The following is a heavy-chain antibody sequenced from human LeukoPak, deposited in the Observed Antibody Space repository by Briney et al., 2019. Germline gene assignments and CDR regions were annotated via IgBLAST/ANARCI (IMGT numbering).Heavy chain of an antibody. V-gene: IGHV4-34*01. D-gene: IGHD6-19*01. CDR1: DGSFSGFS. Sequence: PSETLSLTCAIYDGSFSGFSWSWIRQSPGKGLEWIGEINRSGSTIYNPSLKSRVTISVGTSKNQFSLKLTSVTAADTAVFYCARGSSTSAWSLDSWGQGTLVTVSS. J-gene: IGHJ4*02. CDR3: ARGSSTSAWSLDS. CDR2: INRSGST.